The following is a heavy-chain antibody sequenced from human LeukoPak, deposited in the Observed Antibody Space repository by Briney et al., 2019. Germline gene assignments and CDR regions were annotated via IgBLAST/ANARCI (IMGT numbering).Heavy chain of an antibody. J-gene: IGHJ1*01. V-gene: IGHV4-4*07. D-gene: IGHD3-10*01. CDR2: IYTSEST. Sequence: SETLSLTCAVSGGSISSSNWWSWVRQPAGKGLEWIGRIYTSESTNYNPSLKSRVTMSVDTSKNQFSLKLSSVTAADTAVYYCARWAGRGFQHWGQGTLVTVSS. CDR1: GGSISSSNW. CDR3: ARWAGRGFQH.